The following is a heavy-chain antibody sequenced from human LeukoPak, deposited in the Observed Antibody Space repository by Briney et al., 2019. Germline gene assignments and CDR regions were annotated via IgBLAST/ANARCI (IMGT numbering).Heavy chain of an antibody. CDR1: GFTFSSYS. D-gene: IGHD2-15*01. Sequence: PGGSLRLSCAASGFTFSSYSMNWVRQAPGKGLEWVSSISSSSSYIYYADSVNGRFTISRDNAKNSLYLQMNSLRAEDTAVYYCAGYCSGGSRYSAFDYWGQGTLVTVSS. V-gene: IGHV3-21*01. CDR3: AGYCSGGSRYSAFDY. CDR2: ISSSSSYI. J-gene: IGHJ4*02.